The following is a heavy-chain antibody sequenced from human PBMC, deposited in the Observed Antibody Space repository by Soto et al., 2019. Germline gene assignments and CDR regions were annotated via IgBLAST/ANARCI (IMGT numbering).Heavy chain of an antibody. D-gene: IGHD3-10*02. J-gene: IGHJ5*01. V-gene: IGHV4-59*01. Sequence: QVQLQESGPGLVKPSETLSLTCTVSGGSISSYYWSWIRQPPGKGLEWIGFIFYSGSTSYNPSLNTRCTISIDTSEYHFSLIRNYVTAADTAVYYFASMIGDPVLSVDSWRHGTLVAVSS. CDR3: ASMIGDPVLSVDS. CDR1: GGSISSYY. CDR2: IFYSGST.